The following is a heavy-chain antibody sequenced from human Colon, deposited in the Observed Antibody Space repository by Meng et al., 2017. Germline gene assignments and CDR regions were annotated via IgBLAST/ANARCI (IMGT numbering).Heavy chain of an antibody. Sequence: QVPAQQPGPGLAEPSQTLSLTCAISGDSVCSNSAAWNWIRQSLSRGIQWLGRKDFRSKWYNDYAVSVKSRITINPDTSKNQFSLQLNSVTPEDTAVYYCARDSSSSAYSPFDYWGQGTLVTVSS. J-gene: IGHJ4*02. CDR2: KDFRSKWYN. D-gene: IGHD3-22*01. CDR3: ARDSSSSAYSPFDY. CDR1: GDSVCSNSAA. V-gene: IGHV6-1*01.